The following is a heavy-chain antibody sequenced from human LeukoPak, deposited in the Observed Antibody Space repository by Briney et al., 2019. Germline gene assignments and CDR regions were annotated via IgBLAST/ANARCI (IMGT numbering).Heavy chain of an antibody. J-gene: IGHJ6*02. Sequence: ASVKVSCKASGGTFRSYAVSWVRQAPGQGLEWIGGIITTFGTTNYAQRFQDRLTITADDLTSTVYMDLSSLASDDTAVYYCARGGAAGSYYYYYGMDVWGQGTTVTVSS. V-gene: IGHV1-69*13. CDR2: IITTFGTT. D-gene: IGHD6-13*01. CDR1: GGTFRSYA. CDR3: ARGGAAGSYYYYYGMDV.